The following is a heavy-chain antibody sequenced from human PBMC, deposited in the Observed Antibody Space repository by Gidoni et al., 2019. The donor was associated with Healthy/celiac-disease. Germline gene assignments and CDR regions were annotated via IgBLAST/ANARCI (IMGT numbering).Heavy chain of an antibody. V-gene: IGHV5-51*01. D-gene: IGHD6-6*01. CDR3: ARRSGSSVDF. CDR1: GSTFSTDW. J-gene: IGHJ4*02. CDR2: SYPGDSDT. Sequence: EVQLVQSGAEVTEPGSSLKISCQGSGSTFSTDWIGWVRPMPGKGLEWMGFSYPGDSDTRYSPSFQGQVTISADKSIRTAYLQWSSLKASDTAIYYCARRSGSSVDFWGQGTLVTVSS.